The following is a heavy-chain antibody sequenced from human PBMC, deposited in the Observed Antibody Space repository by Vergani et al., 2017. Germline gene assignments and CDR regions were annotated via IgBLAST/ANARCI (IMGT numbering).Heavy chain of an antibody. Sequence: EVQLVESGGGLVQPGGSLRLSCAASGFTFSSYSMNWVRQAPGKGLEWVSYISSSSSTIYYADSVKGRFTISRDNAKNSLYLQMNSLRAEDTAVYYCARGAAAMNLFDGWSQGSLVTVSS. CDR2: ISSSSSTI. D-gene: IGHD6-25*01. CDR3: ARGAAAMNLFDG. J-gene: IGHJ4*02. V-gene: IGHV3-48*01. CDR1: GFTFSSYS.